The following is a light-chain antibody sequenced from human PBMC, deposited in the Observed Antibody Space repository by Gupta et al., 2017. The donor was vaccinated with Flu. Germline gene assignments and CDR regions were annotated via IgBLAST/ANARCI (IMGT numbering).Light chain of an antibody. CDR2: DTS. Sequence: EVVLTQSPATLSLPPGERATLSCSASQSVSFYLAWFQQRPGQTPRLVIYDTSQRATGIPARCSGSGSGTDFTLTISSLEPEDAAVYYCQQRNEWYSFGQGTKVEIK. CDR1: QSVSFY. CDR3: QQRNEWYS. V-gene: IGKV3-11*01. J-gene: IGKJ2*03.